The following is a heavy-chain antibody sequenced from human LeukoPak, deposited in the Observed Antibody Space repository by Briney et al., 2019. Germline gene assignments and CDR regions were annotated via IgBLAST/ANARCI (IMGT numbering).Heavy chain of an antibody. J-gene: IGHJ4*02. CDR3: AKDYDSSGYYSYYFDY. Sequence: GRSLRLSCAASGFTFSAYVMYWVRQAPGKGLEWVAVISYDGSNKYYADSVKGRFTISRDNSKNTLYLQMNSLRAEDTAVYYCAKDYDSSGYYSYYFDYWGQGTLVTVSS. V-gene: IGHV3-30*18. D-gene: IGHD3-22*01. CDR2: ISYDGSNK. CDR1: GFTFSAYV.